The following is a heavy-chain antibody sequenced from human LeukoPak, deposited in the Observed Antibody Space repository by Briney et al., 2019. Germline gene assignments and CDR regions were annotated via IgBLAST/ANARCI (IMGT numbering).Heavy chain of an antibody. CDR1: GGTFSSYA. CDR3: ARDRAIAVAGTSYMDV. J-gene: IGHJ6*03. CDR2: IIPIFGTA. Sequence: GASVKVSCKASGGTFSSYAISWVRQAPGQGLEWMGGIIPIFGTANYAQKFQGRVTITADKSTSTAYMELSSLRSEDTAVYYCARDRAIAVAGTSYMDVWGKGTTVTVSS. V-gene: IGHV1-69*06. D-gene: IGHD6-19*01.